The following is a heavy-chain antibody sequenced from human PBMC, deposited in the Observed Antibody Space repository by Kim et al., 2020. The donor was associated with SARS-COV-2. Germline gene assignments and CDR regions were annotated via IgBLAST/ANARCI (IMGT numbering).Heavy chain of an antibody. Sequence: TANSEQKFQGRVTIPADESTSTAYMGLSSLRSEDTAVYYCARGLDYYFDYWGQGTLVTVSS. J-gene: IGHJ4*02. D-gene: IGHD3-9*01. CDR2: TA. CDR3: ARGLDYYFDY. V-gene: IGHV1-69*01.